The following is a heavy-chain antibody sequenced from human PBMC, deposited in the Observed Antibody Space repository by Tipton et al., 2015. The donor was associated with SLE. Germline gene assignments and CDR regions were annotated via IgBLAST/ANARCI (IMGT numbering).Heavy chain of an antibody. CDR2: ITWDSGRI. D-gene: IGHD4-11*01. V-gene: IGHV3-9*01. Sequence: SLRLSCAASGFIFGDYAMHWVRQAPGKGLEWVSGITWDSGRINYADSVKGRFTISRDNAKNSLYLEMNSLRVEDTALYYCAKDMLIGSNYVFDYWGQGALVTVSS. CDR1: GFIFGDYA. J-gene: IGHJ4*02. CDR3: AKDMLIGSNYVFDY.